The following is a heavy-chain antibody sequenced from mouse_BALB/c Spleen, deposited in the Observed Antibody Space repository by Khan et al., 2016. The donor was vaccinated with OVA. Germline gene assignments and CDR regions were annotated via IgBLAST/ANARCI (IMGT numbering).Heavy chain of an antibody. D-gene: IGHD1-3*01. Sequence: VQLQESGAELVRPGVSVKISCKGSGYTFTDFALHWVKQSHAKSLEWIGVISTYYGDDTYNQKIKGKATTTVDKSSSTAYVELARLTSDDSAIYFCLRVSGHSRFGYWGQGTLVTVSA. CDR3: LRVSGHSRFGY. CDR2: ISTYYGDD. CDR1: GYTFTDFA. V-gene: IGHV1S137*01. J-gene: IGHJ3*01.